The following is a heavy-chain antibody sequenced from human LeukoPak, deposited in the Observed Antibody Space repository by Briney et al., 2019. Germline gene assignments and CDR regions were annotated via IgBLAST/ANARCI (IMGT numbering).Heavy chain of an antibody. V-gene: IGHV3-30*04. CDR1: GFTFSSYA. CDR3: ASFRTMVRGAPADY. CDR2: ISYDGSNK. D-gene: IGHD3-10*01. J-gene: IGHJ4*02. Sequence: PGGPLRLSCAASGFTFSSYAMHWVRQAPGKGLEWVAVISYDGSNKYYADSVKGRFTISRDNSKNTLYLQMNSLRAEDTAVYYCASFRTMVRGAPADYWGQGTLVTVSS.